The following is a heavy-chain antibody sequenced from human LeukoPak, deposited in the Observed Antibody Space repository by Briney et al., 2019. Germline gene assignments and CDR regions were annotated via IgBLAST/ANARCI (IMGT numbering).Heavy chain of an antibody. CDR1: GFTFSSYR. CDR3: ARGYYYDSSGYYY. CDR2: ISSSSTYV. V-gene: IGHV3-21*01. Sequence: PGGSLRLSCAASGFTFSSYRMNWVRQAPGKGLEWVSSISSSSTYVYYADSVKGRFTISRDNAKNSLYLQMNSLRAEDTAVYYCARGYYYDSSGYYYWGQGTLVTVSS. J-gene: IGHJ4*02. D-gene: IGHD3-22*01.